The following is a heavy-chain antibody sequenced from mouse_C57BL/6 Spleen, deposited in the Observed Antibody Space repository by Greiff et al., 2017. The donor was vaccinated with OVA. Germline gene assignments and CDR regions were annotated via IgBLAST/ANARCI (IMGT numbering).Heavy chain of an antibody. V-gene: IGHV1-7*01. CDR2: INPSSGYT. CDR1: GYTFTSYW. J-gene: IGHJ1*03. Sequence: VQRVESGAELAKPGASVKLSCKASGYTFTSYWMHWVKQRPGQGLEWIGYINPSSGYTKYNQKFKDKATLTADKSSSTAYMQLSSLTYEDSAVYYCAGLTTVVAPYWYFDVWGTGTTVTVSS. CDR3: AGLTTVVAPYWYFDV. D-gene: IGHD1-1*01.